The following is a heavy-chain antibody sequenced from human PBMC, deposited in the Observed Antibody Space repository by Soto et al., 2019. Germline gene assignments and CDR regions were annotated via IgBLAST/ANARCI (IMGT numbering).Heavy chain of an antibody. CDR3: ERRSKFYGENYMDV. V-gene: IGHV4-39*01. CDR1: GDSISSSSYF. CDR2: IHYSGIT. D-gene: IGHD4-17*01. J-gene: IGHJ6*03. Sequence: PSETLSLTCTVSGDSISSSSYFWGWIRQPPGRGLEWIGSIHYSGITHYNPSLKSRVTISLDTSKKQFSLKLSSVTAAETAVYYCERRSKFYGENYMDVWGKGTTVTVSS.